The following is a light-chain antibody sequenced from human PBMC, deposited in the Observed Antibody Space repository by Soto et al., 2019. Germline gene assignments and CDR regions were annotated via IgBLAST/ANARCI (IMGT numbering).Light chain of an antibody. CDR1: SSNIGAGYD. V-gene: IGLV1-40*01. Sequence: QSALTQPPSVSGAPGQRVTISCTGSSSNIGAGYDVHWYQQLPGTAPKLLIYGNSNRPSGVPDRFSGSKSGTSASLAITGLQAEDEADYYCQSYDSSLSGLLYVFGTGTKVTVL. J-gene: IGLJ1*01. CDR3: QSYDSSLSGLLYV. CDR2: GNS.